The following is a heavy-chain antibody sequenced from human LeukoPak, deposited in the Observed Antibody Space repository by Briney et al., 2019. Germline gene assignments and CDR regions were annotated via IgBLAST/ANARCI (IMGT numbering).Heavy chain of an antibody. Sequence: ASVKVSCKASGYTFTSYGISWVRQAPGQGLEWMGWNSAYNGNTNYAQKLQGRVTMTTDTSTSTAYMELRSLRFDDTAVYYCARAEGPYQLTDYWGQGTLVTVSS. CDR2: NSAYNGNT. V-gene: IGHV1-18*01. CDR3: ARAEGPYQLTDY. D-gene: IGHD2-2*01. CDR1: GYTFTSYG. J-gene: IGHJ4*02.